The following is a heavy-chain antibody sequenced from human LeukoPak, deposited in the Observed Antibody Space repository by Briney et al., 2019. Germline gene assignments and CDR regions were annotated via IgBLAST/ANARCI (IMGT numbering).Heavy chain of an antibody. Sequence: SETLSLTCTVSGGSISSSYWTWLRQPPGKGLEWIGYIYYSGSTNYNPSLKSRVTISVDTSKNQFSLKLTSVTAADTAVYYCARVIGGEDYWGQGSLVTVSS. CDR3: ARVIGGEDY. CDR2: IYYSGST. D-gene: IGHD3-22*01. CDR1: GGSISSSY. V-gene: IGHV4-59*01. J-gene: IGHJ4*02.